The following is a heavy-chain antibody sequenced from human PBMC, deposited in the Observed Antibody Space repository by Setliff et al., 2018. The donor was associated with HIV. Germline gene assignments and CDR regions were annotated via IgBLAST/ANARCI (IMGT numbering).Heavy chain of an antibody. V-gene: IGHV4-59*01. CDR1: GVSISSYY. CDR3: AKASPSIGYITDC. Sequence: KPSETLSLTCSVSGVSISSYYWSWIRHPPGKGLEWIGIIFPGGATNYNPSLTSRVTISVDTSKNHLFLKLTSVTTADTAVYFCAKASPSIGYITDCWGQGAPVTVSS. J-gene: IGHJ4*02. D-gene: IGHD5-12*01. CDR2: IFPGGAT.